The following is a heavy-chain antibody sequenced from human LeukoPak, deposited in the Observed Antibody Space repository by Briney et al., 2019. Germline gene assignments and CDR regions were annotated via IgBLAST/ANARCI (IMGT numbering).Heavy chain of an antibody. D-gene: IGHD3-10*01. CDR3: ARNPGGAFDI. CDR2: ISSSSSYI. Sequence: GGSLRLSCAASGFTFSSYSVNWVRQAPGKGLEWVSSISSSSSYIYYADSVKGRFTISRDNAKNSLYLQMNSLRAEDTAVYYCARNPGGAFDIWGQGTMVTVSS. V-gene: IGHV3-21*01. CDR1: GFTFSSYS. J-gene: IGHJ3*02.